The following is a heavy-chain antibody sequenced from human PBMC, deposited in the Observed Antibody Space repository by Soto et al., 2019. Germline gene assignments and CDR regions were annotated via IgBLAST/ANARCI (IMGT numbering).Heavy chain of an antibody. D-gene: IGHD2-15*01. CDR2: IYYSGST. Sequence: LSLTGTVSGGSISSGGYYWSWIRQHPGKGLEWIGYIYYSGSTYYNPSLKSRVTISVDTSKNQFSLKLSSVTAADTAVYYCARNPVVAAPTYYFDYWGQRTLVTVSS. CDR3: ARNPVVAAPTYYFDY. V-gene: IGHV4-31*03. CDR1: GGSISSGGYY. J-gene: IGHJ4*02.